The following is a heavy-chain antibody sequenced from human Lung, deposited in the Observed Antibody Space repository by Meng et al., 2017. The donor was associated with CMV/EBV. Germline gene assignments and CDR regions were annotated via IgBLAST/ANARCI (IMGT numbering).Heavy chain of an antibody. D-gene: IGHD3-22*01. Sequence: SXTLSLXCSVSGGSISSNSYYWGWIRQPPGKGLEWIGSMYYSGSTYYNPSLKSRVTISVDTSKKQISLKLSSVTAADTAVYYCARGYYSDSSGHYYANPHWFDPWGRGTLVTVSS. CDR2: MYYSGST. CDR3: ARGYYSDSSGHYYANPHWFDP. V-gene: IGHV4-39*07. J-gene: IGHJ5*02. CDR1: GGSISSNSYY.